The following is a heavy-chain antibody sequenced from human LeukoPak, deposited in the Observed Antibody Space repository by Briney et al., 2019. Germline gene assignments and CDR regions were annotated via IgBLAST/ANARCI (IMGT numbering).Heavy chain of an antibody. J-gene: IGHJ5*02. CDR1: GGSINSYY. Sequence: PSETLSLTCTVSGGSINSYYWSWIRQPPGKGLEWIGYIYYSGSTNYNPSLKSRVTISVDTSKNQFSLKLSSVTAADTAVYYCARDMRDSSSWYGGINRFDPWGQGTLVTVSS. CDR2: IYYSGST. D-gene: IGHD6-13*01. CDR3: ARDMRDSSSWYGGINRFDP. V-gene: IGHV4-59*01.